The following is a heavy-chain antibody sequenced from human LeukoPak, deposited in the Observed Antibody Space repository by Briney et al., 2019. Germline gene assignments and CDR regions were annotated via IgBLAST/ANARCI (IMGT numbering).Heavy chain of an antibody. J-gene: IGHJ4*02. Sequence: PSETLSLTCAVYGGSFSGYYWSWIRQPPGKGLEWIGEINHSGSTNYNPSLKSRVTISVDTSKNQFSLKLSSVTAADTAVYYCARRRLRNGDYGYWGQGTLVTVSS. CDR3: ARRRLRNGDYGY. CDR2: INHSGST. V-gene: IGHV4-34*01. CDR1: GGSFSGYY. D-gene: IGHD4-17*01.